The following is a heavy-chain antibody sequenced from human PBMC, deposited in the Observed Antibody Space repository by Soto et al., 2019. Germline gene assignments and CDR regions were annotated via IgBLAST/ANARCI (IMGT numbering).Heavy chain of an antibody. D-gene: IGHD3-3*01. CDR2: IKSKTDGGTT. CDR3: TTGITIFGVVTPPFDY. J-gene: IGHJ4*02. Sequence: GGSLRLSCAASGFTFSNAWMSWVRQAPGKGLEWVGRIKSKTDGGTTDYAAPVKGRFTISRDDSKNTLYLQMNSLKTEDTAVYYCTTGITIFGVVTPPFDYWGQGTLVTVSS. CDR1: GFTFSNAW. V-gene: IGHV3-15*01.